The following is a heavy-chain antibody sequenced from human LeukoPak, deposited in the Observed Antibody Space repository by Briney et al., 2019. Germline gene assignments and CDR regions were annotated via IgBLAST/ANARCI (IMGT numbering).Heavy chain of an antibody. Sequence: SQTLSPTCTVSGGSINSGDYYWSWIRQPPGKGLEWIGYIYYSGSTYYNPSLKSRVSISVDTSKNQFSLKLSSLTAADTAVYYCARDSAQPKRIYQLSSGGWFDPWGQGSLVTVSS. CDR3: ARDSAQPKRIYQLSSGGWFDP. D-gene: IGHD2-2*01. V-gene: IGHV4-30-4*01. CDR2: IYYSGST. J-gene: IGHJ5*02. CDR1: GGSINSGDYY.